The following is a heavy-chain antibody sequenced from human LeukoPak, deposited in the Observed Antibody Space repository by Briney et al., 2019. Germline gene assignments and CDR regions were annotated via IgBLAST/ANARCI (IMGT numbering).Heavy chain of an antibody. CDR2: VDPEDGET. J-gene: IGHJ4*02. CDR3: ARGGYDFWSGYYNPFDY. V-gene: IGHV1-69-2*01. CDR1: GYTFTDYY. Sequence: GATVKISCKASGYTFTDYYMHWVQQAPGKGLEWMGRVDPEDGETIYAEKFQDRVTITADTSTDTSYMELSSLRSEDTAVYYCARGGYDFWSGYYNPFDYWGQGTLVTVSS. D-gene: IGHD3-3*01.